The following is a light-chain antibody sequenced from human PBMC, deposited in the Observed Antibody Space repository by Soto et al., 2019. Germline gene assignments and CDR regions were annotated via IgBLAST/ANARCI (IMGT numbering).Light chain of an antibody. Sequence: QSVLTQPPSASGSPGQSVTISCTGTSSDVGGYNYVSWYQQHPGKAPKVLIYDVNKRPSGVPDRFSGSKSGNTASLTVSGLQAEDEADSDCSSHAGSNNTFVFGTGTKLTVL. J-gene: IGLJ1*01. V-gene: IGLV2-8*01. CDR3: SSHAGSNNTFV. CDR2: DVN. CDR1: SSDVGGYNY.